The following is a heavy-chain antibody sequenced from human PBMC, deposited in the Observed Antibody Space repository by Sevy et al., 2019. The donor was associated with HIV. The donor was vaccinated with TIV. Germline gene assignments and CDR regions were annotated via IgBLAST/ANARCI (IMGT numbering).Heavy chain of an antibody. J-gene: IGHJ4*02. Sequence: GGSLRLSCAASGFTFSSYRMTWVRQAPGKGLEWVSCISSTSAYINYADSVKGRFTISRDNAKNLLYPQMDSLRAEDTAVYYCARAVVEVSTWRSDYWGQGTLVTVSS. CDR3: ARAVVEVSTWRSDY. CDR2: ISSTSAYI. D-gene: IGHD2-21*01. V-gene: IGHV3-21*01. CDR1: GFTFSSYR.